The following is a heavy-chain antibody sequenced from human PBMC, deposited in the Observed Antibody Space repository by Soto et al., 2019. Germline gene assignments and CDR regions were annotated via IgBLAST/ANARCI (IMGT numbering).Heavy chain of an antibody. CDR3: ARVIHVFATLTRAPFAP. V-gene: IGHV4-31*03. CDR1: VGSISSGGYY. CDR2: IYYSGST. Sequence: TLRLTCTVSVGSISSGGYYWSWIRQHTGKGLEWIGYIYYSGSTYYNPSLKSRVTISVDTSKNQFSLKLSSVTAADTAVYCCARVIHVFATLTRAPFAPSAQGT. J-gene: IGHJ5*02. D-gene: IGHD3-16*01.